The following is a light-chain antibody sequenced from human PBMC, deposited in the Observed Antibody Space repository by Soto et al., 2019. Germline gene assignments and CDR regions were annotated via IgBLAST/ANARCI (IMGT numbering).Light chain of an antibody. J-gene: IGKJ4*01. CDR1: QDVSTTF. Sequence: EIVLTQSPGTLSLSPGERATLSCRASQDVSTTFFAWYQQKPGQAPRLLIYGTSNRATGIPDRFSGSGSGTDFTLTISRPEPEDFAVYYCQQYGSSPLTFGGGTRIEIK. CDR2: GTS. V-gene: IGKV3-20*01. CDR3: QQYGSSPLT.